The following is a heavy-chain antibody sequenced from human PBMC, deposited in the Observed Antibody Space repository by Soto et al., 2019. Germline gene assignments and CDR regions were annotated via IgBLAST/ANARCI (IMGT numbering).Heavy chain of an antibody. CDR1: GGAFSTYA. J-gene: IGHJ6*02. Sequence: QVQLVQSGAEVKEPGSSVKVACQASGGAFSTYAISWVRQAPGQGLEWMGGVIPLFGTSNYLPKFQGRVSIAAHRSTETVYMELTRLRFDVKAECSCGRELTAGGRSGIHGWGQGTRVTASS. V-gene: IGHV1-69*06. CDR2: VIPLFGTS. CDR3: GRELTAGGRSGIHG. D-gene: IGHD3-16*01.